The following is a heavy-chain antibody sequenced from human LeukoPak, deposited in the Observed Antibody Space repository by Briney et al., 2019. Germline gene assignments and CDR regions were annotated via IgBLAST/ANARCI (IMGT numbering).Heavy chain of an antibody. J-gene: IGHJ4*02. V-gene: IGHV4-34*01. D-gene: IGHD2-15*01. CDR3: ARFFPDIVVVVAEEGYFDY. CDR1: GGSFSGYY. CDR2: IYHSGST. Sequence: TSETLSLTCAVYGGSFSGYYWSWVRQPPGKGLEWIGEIYHSGSTNYNPSLKSRVTISVDKSKNQFSLKLSSVTAADTAVYYCARFFPDIVVVVAEEGYFDYWGQGTLVTVSS.